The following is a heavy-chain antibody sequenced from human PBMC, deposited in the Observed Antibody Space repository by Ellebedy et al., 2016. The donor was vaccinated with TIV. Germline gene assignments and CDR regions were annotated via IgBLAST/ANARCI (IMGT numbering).Heavy chain of an antibody. Sequence: GESLKISCSASGFTFSSYAMHWVRQAPGKGLEWVASLKQDGSDKYYVDSVKGRFTISRDNAKTSLYLQMNSLRVEDTAVYYCARVALLLGYFDYWGQGTLVTVSS. V-gene: IGHV3-7*03. CDR2: LKQDGSDK. J-gene: IGHJ4*02. CDR3: ARVALLLGYFDY. D-gene: IGHD2-8*02. CDR1: GFTFSSYA.